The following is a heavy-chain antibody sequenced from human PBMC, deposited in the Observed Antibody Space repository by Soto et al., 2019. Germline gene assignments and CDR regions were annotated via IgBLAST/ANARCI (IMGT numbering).Heavy chain of an antibody. D-gene: IGHD3-10*01. V-gene: IGHV4-59*08. Sequence: SDTLSLTCTVSGGSISPYYWSWIRQPPGKGLEWIGYIYYTGSTDYNSSLKSRVTISVDTSKNQFSLKLNSMTAADTAVYYCARHNYGSGSTYFDYWGQGTLVTVSS. CDR2: IYYTGST. CDR3: ARHNYGSGSTYFDY. J-gene: IGHJ4*02. CDR1: GGSISPYY.